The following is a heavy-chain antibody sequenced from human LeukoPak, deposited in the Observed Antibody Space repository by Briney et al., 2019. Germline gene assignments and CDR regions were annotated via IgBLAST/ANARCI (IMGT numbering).Heavy chain of an antibody. CDR3: ARDHYDSSAYAFDI. CDR1: GFTFSSYG. D-gene: IGHD3-22*01. V-gene: IGHV3-30*02. J-gene: IGHJ3*02. Sequence: PGGSLRLSCAASGFTFSSYGMHWVRQAPGKGLEWVAFIRYDGSNKYYADSVKGRFTISRDNSKNTLYLQMNSLRAEDTAVYYCARDHYDSSAYAFDIWGQGTMVTVSS. CDR2: IRYDGSNK.